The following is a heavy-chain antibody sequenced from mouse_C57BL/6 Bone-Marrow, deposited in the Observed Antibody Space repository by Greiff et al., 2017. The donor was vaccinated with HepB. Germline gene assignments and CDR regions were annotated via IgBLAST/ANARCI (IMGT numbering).Heavy chain of an antibody. CDR2: IDPENGDT. V-gene: IGHV14-4*01. Sequence: EVKLQQSGAELVRPGASVKLSCTASGFNIKDDYMHWVKQRPEQGLEWIGWIDPENGDTEYASKFQGKATITADTSSNTAYLQLSRLTSEDTAVYYCTSGGDKGSWFAYWGQGTLVTVSA. CDR3: TSGGDKGSWFAY. D-gene: IGHD3-3*01. CDR1: GFNIKDDY. J-gene: IGHJ3*01.